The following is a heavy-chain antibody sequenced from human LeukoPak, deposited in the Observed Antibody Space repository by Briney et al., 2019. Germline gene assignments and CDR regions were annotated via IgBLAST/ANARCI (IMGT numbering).Heavy chain of an antibody. Sequence: SETLSLTCAVYGGSFSGYYWSWIRQPPGKGLEWIGEINHSGSTNYNPSLKSRVTISVDTSKNQFSLKLSSVTAADTAVYYCARRYSSSWSHAFDIWGQGTMVTVSS. CDR1: GGSFSGYY. J-gene: IGHJ3*02. D-gene: IGHD6-13*01. V-gene: IGHV4-34*01. CDR2: INHSGST. CDR3: ARRYSSSWSHAFDI.